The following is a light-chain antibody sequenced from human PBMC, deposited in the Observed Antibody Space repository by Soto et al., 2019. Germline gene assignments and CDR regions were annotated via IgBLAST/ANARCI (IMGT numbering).Light chain of an antibody. J-gene: IGLJ1*01. CDR1: SSDVGGYNY. V-gene: IGLV2-14*01. CDR2: EVS. CDR3: SSYTSSSTYV. Sequence: QSVLTQPASVSGPPGQSITISCTGISSDVGGYNYVSWYQQHPGKAPKLMIYEVSNRPSGVSNRFSGSKSGNTASLTISGLQAEDEPHYYCSSYTSSSTYVYGLGPKVTVL.